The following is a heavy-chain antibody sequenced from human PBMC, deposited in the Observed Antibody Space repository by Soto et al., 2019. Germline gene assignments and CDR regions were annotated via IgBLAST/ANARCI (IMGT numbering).Heavy chain of an antibody. Sequence: EVQLLESGGGFVQPGGSLRLSCAASGLTFSGHAMSWVRQAPGKGLEWVSSISGSGYETYYADSVKGRVTISRDNSQNSLFLQINSLRDEHSAVYYCANDRVTVYGVVITFEDWGQGTLVTVSS. CDR2: ISGSGYET. V-gene: IGHV3-23*01. CDR3: ANDRVTVYGVVITFED. J-gene: IGHJ4*02. CDR1: GLTFSGHA. D-gene: IGHD3-3*01.